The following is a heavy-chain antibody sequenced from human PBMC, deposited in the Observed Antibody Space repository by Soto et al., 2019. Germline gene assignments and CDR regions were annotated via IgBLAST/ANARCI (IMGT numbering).Heavy chain of an antibody. CDR2: ISYDGSNK. CDR1: GFTFSSYA. Sequence: GGSLRLSCAASGFTFSSYAMHWVRQAPGKGLEWVAVISYDGSNKYYADSVKGRFTISRDNSKNTLYLQMKSLRAEDTAVYYCARAGYDILTPKFDYWGQGTLVTVSS. D-gene: IGHD3-9*01. J-gene: IGHJ4*02. CDR3: ARAGYDILTPKFDY. V-gene: IGHV3-30-3*01.